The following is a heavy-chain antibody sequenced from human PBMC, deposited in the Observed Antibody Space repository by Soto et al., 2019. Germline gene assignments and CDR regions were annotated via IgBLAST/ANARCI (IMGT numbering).Heavy chain of an antibody. Sequence: QVQLVQSGTEVKKPGASVKVSCKTSGYSFTSYGISWVRRAPGQGPEWMGWISTENGNRNYAQKFQGRVTMPATISTSTAYMELRSLTSDDTAVYYCVRQASMFRGFNPPDFWGQGTLVTVSS. CDR3: VRQASMFRGFNPPDF. J-gene: IGHJ4*02. V-gene: IGHV1-18*01. CDR1: GYSFTSYG. CDR2: ISTENGNR. D-gene: IGHD3-10*01.